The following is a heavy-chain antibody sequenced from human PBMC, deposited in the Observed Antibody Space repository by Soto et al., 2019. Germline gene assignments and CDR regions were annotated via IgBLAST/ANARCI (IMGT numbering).Heavy chain of an antibody. Sequence: GGSLRLSCAASGFTFSSYAMSWVRQAPGKGLEWVSAISGSGGSTYYADSVKGRFTISRDNSKNTLYLQMNSLRAEDTAVYYCAKPEDFDWLLAPNWFDPWGQGTLVTVSS. D-gene: IGHD3-9*01. CDR2: ISGSGGST. CDR1: GFTFSSYA. J-gene: IGHJ5*02. V-gene: IGHV3-23*01. CDR3: AKPEDFDWLLAPNWFDP.